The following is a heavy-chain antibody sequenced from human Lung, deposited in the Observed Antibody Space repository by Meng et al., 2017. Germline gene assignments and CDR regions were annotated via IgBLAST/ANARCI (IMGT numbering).Heavy chain of an antibody. V-gene: IGHV1-8*01. CDR1: GYTFTSDD. Sequence: QVQLVQSGAEVKKPGASVKVSCKASGYTFTSDDINWVRQATGQGLEWMGWMNPNSGNTGYAQKFQGRVTMTRNTSISTAYMELSSLRSEDTAVYCCARGLREIKLLSSSWPYYFDYWGQGTLVTVSS. CDR3: ARGLREIKLLSSSWPYYFDY. CDR2: MNPNSGNT. J-gene: IGHJ4*02. D-gene: IGHD6-13*01.